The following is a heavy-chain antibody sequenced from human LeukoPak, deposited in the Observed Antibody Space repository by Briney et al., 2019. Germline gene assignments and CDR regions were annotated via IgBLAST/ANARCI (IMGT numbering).Heavy chain of an antibody. CDR3: TKITTGTVNY. CDR1: GFTFRNYA. J-gene: IGHJ4*02. Sequence: PGGSLRLSCAASGFTFRNYAMTWVRQAPGKGLEWVSDISGSADSTNYADSVKGRFTISRDNSKSTLYLQMNSLRAEDTAIYYCTKITTGTVNYWGQGTLVTVSS. V-gene: IGHV3-23*01. D-gene: IGHD1-1*01. CDR2: ISGSADST.